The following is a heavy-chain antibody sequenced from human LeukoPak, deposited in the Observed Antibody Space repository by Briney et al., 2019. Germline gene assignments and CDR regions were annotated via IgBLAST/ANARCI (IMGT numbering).Heavy chain of an antibody. D-gene: IGHD6-19*01. CDR2: IYYSGTT. CDR3: ARVMGSGWTGFYY. J-gene: IGHJ4*02. V-gene: IGHV4-59*01. Sequence: SETLSLTCTVSGGSISNYYWSWVRQPPGKGLEWIGYIYYSGTTNYTPSLKSRVTISVATSTHQFSLKLSSVTAADTAVYYCARVMGSGWTGFYYWGQGTLGTVSS. CDR1: GGSISNYY.